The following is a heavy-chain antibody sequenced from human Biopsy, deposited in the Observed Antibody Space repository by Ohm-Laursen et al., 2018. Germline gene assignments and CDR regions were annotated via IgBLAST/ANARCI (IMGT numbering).Heavy chain of an antibody. CDR3: AREGDDSSGYTPHYFDY. Sequence: SSLRLSCAASGFSFSDNYMHWVRQAPGKGLEWVAVIWYDGSNKYYADSVKGRFTISRDDPKNTLYLQMNSLRAEDTAVYYCAREGDDSSGYTPHYFDYWGQGTLVTVSS. J-gene: IGHJ4*02. CDR2: IWYDGSNK. V-gene: IGHV3-33*08. CDR1: GFSFSDNY. D-gene: IGHD3-22*01.